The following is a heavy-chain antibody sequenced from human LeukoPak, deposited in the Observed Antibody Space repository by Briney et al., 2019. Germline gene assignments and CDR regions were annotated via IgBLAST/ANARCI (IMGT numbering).Heavy chain of an antibody. D-gene: IGHD2-2*02. Sequence: GASVKVSCKASGYTFTSYGISWVRQAPGQGLEWMGWISAYNGNTNYAQKLQGRVTMTTDTSTSTAYMELRSLRSDDTAVYYCARRDCSSTSCYTGYSSSFDYWGQGTLVTVSS. CDR3: ARRDCSSTSCYTGYSSSFDY. V-gene: IGHV1-18*01. J-gene: IGHJ4*02. CDR2: ISAYNGNT. CDR1: GYTFTSYG.